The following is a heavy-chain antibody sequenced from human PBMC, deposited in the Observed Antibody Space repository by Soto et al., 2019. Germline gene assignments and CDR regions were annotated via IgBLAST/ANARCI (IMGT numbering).Heavy chain of an antibody. CDR2: IIPIFGTA. D-gene: IGHD6-13*01. Sequence: SVKVSCKASGGTFSSYSISWVRQAPGQGLEWMGGIIPIFGTANYAQKFQGRVTITADESTSTAYMELSSLRSEDTAVYYCARDYVAAAGTGGWLDPWGQGTLVTVSS. J-gene: IGHJ5*02. CDR1: GGTFSSYS. CDR3: ARDYVAAAGTGGWLDP. V-gene: IGHV1-69*13.